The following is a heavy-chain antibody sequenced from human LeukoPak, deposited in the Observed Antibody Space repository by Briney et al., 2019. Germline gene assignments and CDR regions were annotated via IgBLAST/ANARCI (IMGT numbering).Heavy chain of an antibody. CDR2: ISGDGGIT. D-gene: IGHD3-10*01. J-gene: IGHJ5*02. Sequence: GGSLRLSCAASGFSFDDYAMHWVRQAPGKSLEWVSLISGDGGITYYADSVKGRFTISRDNSKNTLYLQMNSLRAEDTAVYNCAKLSGSSGSPSNWFEVWGQGTLVTVSS. CDR1: GFSFDDYA. CDR3: AKLSGSSGSPSNWFEV. V-gene: IGHV3-43*02.